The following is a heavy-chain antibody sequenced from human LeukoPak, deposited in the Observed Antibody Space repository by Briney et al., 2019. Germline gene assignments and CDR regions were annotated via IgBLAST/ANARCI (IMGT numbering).Heavy chain of an antibody. V-gene: IGHV3-7*05. CDR1: GFTFSRFW. CDR2: IKHDGSLK. J-gene: IGHJ3*02. D-gene: IGHD3-10*01. CDR3: ARDGMGGIKAFDM. Sequence: PGGSLRLSCAAPGFTFSRFWMSWARQAPGKGLEWVANIKHDGSLKYYVDSAKGRFTISRDNAKNSVYLQMNSLTAEDTAVYYCARDGMGGIKAFDMWGQGTMVTVSS.